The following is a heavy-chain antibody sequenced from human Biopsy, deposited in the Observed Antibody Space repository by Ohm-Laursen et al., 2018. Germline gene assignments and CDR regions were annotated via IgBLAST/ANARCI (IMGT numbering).Heavy chain of an antibody. Sequence: GTLSLTCTVSGGFIRNYYWSWIRQAAGKGLEWIGRIYPGGGTIYNPSLKSRVTMSVDASKNHFSLNLNSVTAADTAVYYCAGIVLGPTNDAFDIWGQGTMVTVSS. CDR1: GGFIRNYY. CDR2: IYPGGGT. D-gene: IGHD1-26*01. V-gene: IGHV4-4*07. J-gene: IGHJ3*02. CDR3: AGIVLGPTNDAFDI.